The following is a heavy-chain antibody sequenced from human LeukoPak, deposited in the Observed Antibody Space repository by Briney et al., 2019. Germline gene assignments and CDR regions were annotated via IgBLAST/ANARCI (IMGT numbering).Heavy chain of an antibody. Sequence: SETLSLTCTVSGGSISSYYWSWIRQPPGKGLEWIGYTYYSGSTNYNPSLKSRVTISVDTSKNQFSLKLSSVTAADTAVYYCARSGYSYGVFDYWGQGTLVTVSS. J-gene: IGHJ4*02. CDR1: GGSISSYY. CDR3: ARSGYSYGVFDY. V-gene: IGHV4-59*01. D-gene: IGHD5-18*01. CDR2: TYYSGST.